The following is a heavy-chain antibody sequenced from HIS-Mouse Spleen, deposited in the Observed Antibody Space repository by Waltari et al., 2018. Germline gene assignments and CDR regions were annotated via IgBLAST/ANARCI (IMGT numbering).Heavy chain of an antibody. CDR2: IYHSGST. CDR3: ARDSWAYAIEYFQH. V-gene: IGHV4-38-2*02. J-gene: IGHJ1*01. Sequence: QVQLQESGPGLVKPSETLSLTCTVSGYSISSGYYWGWIRQPPGKGLEWIGSIYHSGSTYYNLSLKSRVTISVDTSKNQFSLKLSSVTAADTAVYYCARDSWAYAIEYFQHWGQGTLDTVSS. D-gene: IGHD2-8*01. CDR1: GYSISSGYY.